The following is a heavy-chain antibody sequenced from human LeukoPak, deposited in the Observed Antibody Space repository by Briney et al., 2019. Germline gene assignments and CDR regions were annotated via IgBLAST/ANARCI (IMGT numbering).Heavy chain of an antibody. CDR2: INSDGSST. D-gene: IGHD5-12*01. Sequence: GGSLRLSCAASGFTFSTYWMHWVRQAPGKGLVWVSLINSDGSSTNYADPVKGRFTISRDNAKNTLYLQMNSLRAEDTAVYYCAGGYGGYIYWGQGTLVTVSS. CDR3: AGGYGGYIY. V-gene: IGHV3-74*01. CDR1: GFTFSTYW. J-gene: IGHJ4*02.